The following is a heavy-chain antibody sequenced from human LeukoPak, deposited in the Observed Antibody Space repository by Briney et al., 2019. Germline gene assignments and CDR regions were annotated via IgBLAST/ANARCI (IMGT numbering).Heavy chain of an antibody. CDR2: INPNSGGT. D-gene: IGHD5-18*01. V-gene: IGHV1-2*02. CDR1: GYTFTGYY. CDR3: ARDGGLIQPGGWFDP. J-gene: IGHJ5*02. Sequence: ASVKVSCKASGYTFTGYYMHWVRQAPGQGLEWMGWINPNSGGTNYAQKFQGRVTMTRDTSISTAYMELSRLRSDDTAVYYCARDGGLIQPGGWFDPWGQGTLVTVSS.